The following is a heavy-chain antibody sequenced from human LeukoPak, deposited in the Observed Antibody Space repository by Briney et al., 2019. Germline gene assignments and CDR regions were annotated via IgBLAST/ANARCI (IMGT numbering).Heavy chain of an antibody. J-gene: IGHJ6*03. CDR3: ARHFPYCGGDCPYYYMDV. CDR2: IYSSETT. V-gene: IGHV4-4*09. CDR1: GASMSSDY. Sequence: SETLCLTCSVSGASMSSDYWSWIRQPPGKGLEWIGNIYSSETTKYNPSLRSRATISGDTSKNQFSLKLSSVTAADTAVYYCARHFPYCGGDCPYYYMDVWGKGTTVTVSS. D-gene: IGHD2-21*02.